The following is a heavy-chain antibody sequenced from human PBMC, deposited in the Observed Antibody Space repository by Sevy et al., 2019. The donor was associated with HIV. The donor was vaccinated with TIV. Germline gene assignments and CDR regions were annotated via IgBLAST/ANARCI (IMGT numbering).Heavy chain of an antibody. V-gene: IGHV3-7*01. CDR1: GFTFSSYW. CDR2: IKQDGSEK. Sequence: GGSLRLSCAASGFTFSSYWMSWVRQAPGKGLEWVANIKQDGSEKYYVYSVKGRFTISRDNAKNSLYLQMNSLRAEDTAVYYCARGEYSYYDSSGYYPFDYWGQGTLVTVSS. CDR3: ARGEYSYYDSSGYYPFDY. J-gene: IGHJ4*02. D-gene: IGHD3-22*01.